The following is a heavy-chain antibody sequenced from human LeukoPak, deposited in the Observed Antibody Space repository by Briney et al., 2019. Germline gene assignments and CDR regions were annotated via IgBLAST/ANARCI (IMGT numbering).Heavy chain of an antibody. CDR1: GFTFGSYA. CDR3: AKGPVVVVAAPIDY. V-gene: IGHV3-23*01. Sequence: GGSLRLSCAASGFTFGSYAMSWVRQAPGKGLEWVSAISGSGGSTYYADSVKGRFTISRDNSKNTLYLQMNSLRAEDTAVYYCAKGPVVVVAAPIDYWGQGTLVTVSS. J-gene: IGHJ4*02. CDR2: ISGSGGST. D-gene: IGHD2-15*01.